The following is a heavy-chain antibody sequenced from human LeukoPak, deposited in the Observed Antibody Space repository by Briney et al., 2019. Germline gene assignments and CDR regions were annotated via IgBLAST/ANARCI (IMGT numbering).Heavy chain of an antibody. D-gene: IGHD7-27*01. V-gene: IGHV3-21*01. Sequence: KPGGSLRVYCAASGFTFSSYSMNWVRQAPGKGLEWVSSIRSSSSYIYYADSVKGRFTISRDNAKNSLYLQMNSLRAEDTAVYYSARFLVLTGVMVSRFFDYWGQGTLVTVSS. CDR2: IRSSSSYI. CDR3: ARFLVLTGVMVSRFFDY. J-gene: IGHJ4*02. CDR1: GFTFSSYS.